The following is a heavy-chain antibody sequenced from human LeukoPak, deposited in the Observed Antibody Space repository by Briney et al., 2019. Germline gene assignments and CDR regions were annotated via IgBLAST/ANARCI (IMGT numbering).Heavy chain of an antibody. V-gene: IGHV1-69*05. CDR1: GGTFSSYA. D-gene: IGHD3-22*01. CDR2: IIPIFDAT. J-gene: IGHJ4*02. Sequence: GASVKVSCKASGGTFSSYAFSWVRLAPGQGLEWMGGIIPIFDATNYAQKFQGRVTITTDESTNTAYMELSGLRSEDTALYYCASSFYYDFSGYKPKLDYWGQGTLVTVSS. CDR3: ASSFYYDFSGYKPKLDY.